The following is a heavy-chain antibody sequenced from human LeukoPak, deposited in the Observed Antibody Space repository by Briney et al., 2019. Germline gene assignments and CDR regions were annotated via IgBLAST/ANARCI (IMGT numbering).Heavy chain of an antibody. V-gene: IGHV4-34*01. D-gene: IGHD2-2*01. CDR2: IHPSGST. CDR1: GGSFSWYY. CDR3: SRGRDQSKTGDS. J-gene: IGHJ4*02. Sequence: SETLSLTCTIYGGSFSWYYWSWIRQPAGKGLEWIGEIHPSGSTNFNPSLKSRVSISVDTSKNQFSLILTSVTAADTGVYYCSRGRDQSKTGDSWGQGTVVTVSS.